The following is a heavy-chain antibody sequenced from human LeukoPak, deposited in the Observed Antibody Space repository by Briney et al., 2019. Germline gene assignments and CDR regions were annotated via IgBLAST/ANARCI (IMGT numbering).Heavy chain of an antibody. V-gene: IGHV3-7*01. Sequence: PGGSLRLSCAASGFTFSSYWMSWVRQAPGKGLEWVANIKQDGSEKYYVDSVKGRFTISRDNAKNSLYLQMNSLRAEDTAVYYCADDFWSGYPLTWGQGTLVTASS. J-gene: IGHJ5*02. D-gene: IGHD3-3*01. CDR1: GFTFSSYW. CDR3: ADDFWSGYPLT. CDR2: IKQDGSEK.